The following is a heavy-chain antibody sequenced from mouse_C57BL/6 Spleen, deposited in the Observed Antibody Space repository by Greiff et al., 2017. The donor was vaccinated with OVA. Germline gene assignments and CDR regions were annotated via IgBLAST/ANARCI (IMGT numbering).Heavy chain of an antibody. J-gene: IGHJ3*01. CDR2: ISNDGSYT. Sequence: EVKLVESGGGLVKPGGSLKLSCAASGFTFSSYAMSWVRQTPEKRLEWVATISNDGSYTYYPDNVKGRFTISRDNAKNHLYLQMSHLKSEDTAMYYCARVDYSNPAWFAYWGQGTLVTVSA. V-gene: IGHV5-4*03. CDR3: ARVDYSNPAWFAY. CDR1: GFTFSSYA. D-gene: IGHD2-5*01.